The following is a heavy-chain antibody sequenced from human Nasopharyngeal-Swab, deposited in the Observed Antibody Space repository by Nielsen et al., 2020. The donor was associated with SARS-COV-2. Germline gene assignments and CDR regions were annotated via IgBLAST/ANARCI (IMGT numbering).Heavy chain of an antibody. CDR2: IRSKAYSGTT. Sequence: GESLKISCTASGFTFGDYVMTWFRQAPGKGLEWVGFIRSKAYSGTTEYAASVKGRFSISRDDSKRIAYLQMNSLKTEDTAVYYCTRGSRYYPDYYFGMDVWGQGTTVTVSS. J-gene: IGHJ6*02. CDR1: GFTFGDYV. V-gene: IGHV3-49*03. D-gene: IGHD3-3*01. CDR3: TRGSRYYPDYYFGMDV.